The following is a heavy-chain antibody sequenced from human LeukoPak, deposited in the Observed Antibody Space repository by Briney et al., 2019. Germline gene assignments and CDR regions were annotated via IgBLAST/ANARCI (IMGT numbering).Heavy chain of an antibody. CDR1: GYTFTGYY. D-gene: IGHD3/OR15-3a*01. V-gene: IGHV1-2*02. CDR3: ARSKDFRRSTDP. J-gene: IGHJ5*02. Sequence: GASVKVSCKASGYTFTGYYRHWVRQAPGQGLEWMGWINPNSGGTNYAQKFQGRVTMTRDTSISTAYMELSRLRSDDTAVYYCARSKDFRRSTDPWGQGTLVTVSS. CDR2: INPNSGGT.